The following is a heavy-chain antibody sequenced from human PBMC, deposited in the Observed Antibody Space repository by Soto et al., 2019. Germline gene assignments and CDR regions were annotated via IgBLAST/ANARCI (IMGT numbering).Heavy chain of an antibody. D-gene: IGHD6-13*01. J-gene: IGHJ4*02. CDR3: AKIRQLVSPYYFDY. CDR2: ISYDGSNK. V-gene: IGHV3-30*18. CDR1: GFTFSSYG. Sequence: QVQLVESGGGVVQPGRSLRLSCAASGFTFSSYGMHWVRQAPGKGLEWVAVISYDGSNKYYADSVKGRFTISRDNSKNTLYLQMNSLRAEDTAVYYCAKIRQLVSPYYFDYWGQGTLDTVSS.